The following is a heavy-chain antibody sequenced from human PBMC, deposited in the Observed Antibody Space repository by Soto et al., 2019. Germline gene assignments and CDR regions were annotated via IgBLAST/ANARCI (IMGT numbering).Heavy chain of an antibody. D-gene: IGHD4-17*01. J-gene: IGHJ4*02. V-gene: IGHV2-5*02. CDR2: IYWDDDK. CDR1: GFSLSTSGVG. CDR3: AHKGNHGLFDY. Sequence: QITLKESGPTLVKPTQTLTLTCTFSGFSLSTSGVGVGWIRQPPGKALEWLALIYWDDDKRYSPSLKSRPTITKDTSKNHVVLTMTSMDPVDTATYYCAHKGNHGLFDYWGQGTLVTVSS.